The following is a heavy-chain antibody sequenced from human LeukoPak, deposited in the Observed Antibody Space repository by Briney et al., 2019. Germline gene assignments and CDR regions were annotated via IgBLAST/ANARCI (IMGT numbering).Heavy chain of an antibody. Sequence: SETLSLTCTVSGGSISSSSYYWSWIRQPPGKGREWIGEINHSGSTNYNPSLKSRVTISVDTSKNQFSLKLSSVTAADTAVYYCARGYGSGSYYNAVGYWGQGTLVTVSS. V-gene: IGHV4-39*07. J-gene: IGHJ4*02. CDR1: GGSISSSSYY. D-gene: IGHD3-10*01. CDR2: INHSGST. CDR3: ARGYGSGSYYNAVGY.